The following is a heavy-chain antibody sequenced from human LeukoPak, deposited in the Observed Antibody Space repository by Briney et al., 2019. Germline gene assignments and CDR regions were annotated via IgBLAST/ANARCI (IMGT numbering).Heavy chain of an antibody. CDR2: IRYDGSNK. CDR1: GFTFSSYG. CDR3: AKDWGYCSSTSCSEDWFDP. Sequence: GGSLRLSCAVSGFTFSSYGMHWVRQAPGKGLEWVAFIRYDGSNKYYADSVKGRFTISRDNSKNTLYLQMNSLRAEDTAVYYCAKDWGYCSSTSCSEDWFDPWGQGTLVTVSS. D-gene: IGHD2-2*01. V-gene: IGHV3-30*02. J-gene: IGHJ5*02.